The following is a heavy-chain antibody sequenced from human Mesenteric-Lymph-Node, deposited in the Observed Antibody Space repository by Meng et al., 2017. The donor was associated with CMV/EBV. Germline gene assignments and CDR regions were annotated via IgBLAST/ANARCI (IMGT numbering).Heavy chain of an antibody. D-gene: IGHD4-17*01. CDR3: ARNRADGDYNSH. CDR1: GYTFTTYG. V-gene: IGHV1-18*01. J-gene: IGHJ4*02. Sequence: ASVKVSCKTSGYTFTTYGISWVRQAPGQGLEWVGWMSGYDDDTSYSPKLKGRVILTKGTSTSTAYMELRSLRLDDTAVYYCARNRADGDYNSHWGQGTLVTVSS. CDR2: MSGYDDDT.